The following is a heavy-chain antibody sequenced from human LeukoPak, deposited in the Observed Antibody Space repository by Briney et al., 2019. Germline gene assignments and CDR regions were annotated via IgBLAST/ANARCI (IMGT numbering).Heavy chain of an antibody. J-gene: IGHJ4*02. V-gene: IGHV4-59*01. CDR3: AGSGSYYDY. CDR1: GFTFSSYA. Sequence: GSLRLSCAASGFTFSSYAMSWIRQPPGKGLEWIGYIYYSGSTNYNPSLKSRVTISVDTSKNQFSLKLTSVTAADTAVYYCAGSGSYYDYWGQGTLVTVSS. CDR2: IYYSGST. D-gene: IGHD1-26*01.